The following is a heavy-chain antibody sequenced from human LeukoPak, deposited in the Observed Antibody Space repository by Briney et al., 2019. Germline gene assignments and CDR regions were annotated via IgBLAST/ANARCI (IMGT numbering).Heavy chain of an antibody. V-gene: IGHV4-39*01. CDR2: IYYSGST. J-gene: IGHJ3*02. Sequence: SETLSLTCTVSGGSISSSSYHWGWIRQPPGKGLEWIGSIYYSGSTYYKPSLKSRVTISVDTSKNQFSLKLSSVTAADTAVYYCARWFRGYKDAFDIWGQGTMVTVSS. D-gene: IGHD5-18*01. CDR1: GGSISSSSYH. CDR3: ARWFRGYKDAFDI.